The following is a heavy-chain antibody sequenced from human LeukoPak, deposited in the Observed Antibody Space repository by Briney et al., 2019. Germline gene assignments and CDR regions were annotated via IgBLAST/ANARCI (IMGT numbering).Heavy chain of an antibody. J-gene: IGHJ3*02. D-gene: IGHD3-22*01. CDR2: ISSSSSYI. CDR1: GFTFSTYT. CDR3: ARAPYDSTGYETPLAFDI. Sequence: GGSLRLSCAASGFTFSTYTMNWVSQAPGKGLEWVSTISSSSSYIYYGDSVKGRFTISRDNAKNSLYLQMNSLRAEDTAVYYCARAPYDSTGYETPLAFDIGGQGTMVTVSS. V-gene: IGHV3-21*01.